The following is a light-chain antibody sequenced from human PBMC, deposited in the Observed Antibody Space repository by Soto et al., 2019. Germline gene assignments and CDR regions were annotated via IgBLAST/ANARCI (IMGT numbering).Light chain of an antibody. CDR2: DAS. Sequence: EIVMTQSPATLSVSPGERATLSCRASQSVSINLAWYQQKPGQAPRLLIYDASSRATGIPDRFSGGGSGTDFTLTISRLEPEDFAVYYCQQFSSYPLTFGGGTKVDI. CDR3: QQFSSYPLT. J-gene: IGKJ4*01. CDR1: QSVSIN. V-gene: IGKV3-20*01.